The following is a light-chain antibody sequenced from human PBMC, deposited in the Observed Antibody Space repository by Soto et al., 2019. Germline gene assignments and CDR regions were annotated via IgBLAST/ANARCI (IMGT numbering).Light chain of an antibody. V-gene: IGLV2-18*02. J-gene: IGLJ1*01. CDR3: NSYTGSSTYV. Sequence: QSALTQPPSVSGSPGQSVAISCTGTSSDVGSYNRVSWYQQPPGTAPKLMIYDVNNRPSGVPDRFSGSKSSNTASLTISGLQAEDEADYYCNSYTGSSTYVFGTGTKLTVL. CDR2: DVN. CDR1: SSDVGSYNR.